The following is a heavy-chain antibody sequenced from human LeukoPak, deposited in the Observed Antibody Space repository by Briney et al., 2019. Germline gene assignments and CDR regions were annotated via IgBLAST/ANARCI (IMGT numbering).Heavy chain of an antibody. CDR3: AGSIAVAGPKGWFDP. J-gene: IGHJ5*02. CDR1: GYTFTGYY. V-gene: IGHV1-2*02. Sequence: ASVKVSCTASGYTFTGYYMHWVRQAPGQGLEWMGWINPNSGGTNYAQKFQGRVTMTRDTSISTAYMELSRLRSDDTAVYYCAGSIAVAGPKGWFDPWGQGTLVTVSS. CDR2: INPNSGGT. D-gene: IGHD6-19*01.